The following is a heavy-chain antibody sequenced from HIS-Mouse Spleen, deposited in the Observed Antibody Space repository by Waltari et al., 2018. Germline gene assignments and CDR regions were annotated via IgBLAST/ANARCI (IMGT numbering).Heavy chain of an antibody. J-gene: IGHJ4*02. CDR3: AKDRGSPLYFDY. V-gene: IGHV3-30*18. Sequence: QVQLVESGGGVVQPGRSLRLSCAASGFTFSRHCMHWVRQAPGKGLEWVAVISYDGSNKYYADSVKGRFTISRDNSKNTLYLQMNSLRAEDTAVYYCAKDRGSPLYFDYWGQGTLVTVSS. D-gene: IGHD1-26*01. CDR1: GFTFSRHC. CDR2: ISYDGSNK.